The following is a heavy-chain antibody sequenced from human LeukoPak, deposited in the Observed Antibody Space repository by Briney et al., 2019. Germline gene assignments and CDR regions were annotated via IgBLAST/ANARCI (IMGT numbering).Heavy chain of an antibody. Sequence: GGSLRLSCAASGFTFSSYGMHWVRQAPGKGLEWVAFIRYDGSNKYYADSVKGRFTISRDNSKNTLYLQMNSLRAEDTAVYYCAKARSSSWYWFDPWGQGTLVTVSS. CDR3: AKARSSSWYWFDP. CDR2: IRYDGSNK. CDR1: GFTFSSYG. V-gene: IGHV3-30*02. J-gene: IGHJ5*02. D-gene: IGHD6-13*01.